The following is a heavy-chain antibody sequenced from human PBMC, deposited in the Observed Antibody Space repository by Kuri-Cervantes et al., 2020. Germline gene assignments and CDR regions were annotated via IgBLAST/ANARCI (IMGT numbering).Heavy chain of an antibody. J-gene: IGHJ4*02. CDR3: ARELLDTYYFDY. CDR2: IIPIFGTA. V-gene: IGHV1-69*13. D-gene: IGHD1-1*01. CDR1: GYTFSMYA. Sequence: SVKVSCKASGYTFSMYAMHWVRQAPGQRLEWMGGIIPIFGTANYAQKFQGRVTITADESTSTVYMELSSLRSEDTAVYYCARELLDTYYFDYWGQGTLVTVSS.